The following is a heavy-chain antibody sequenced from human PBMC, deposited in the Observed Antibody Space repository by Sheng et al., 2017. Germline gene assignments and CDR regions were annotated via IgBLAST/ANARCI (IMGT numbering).Heavy chain of an antibody. CDR1: GGSFSGYY. J-gene: IGHJ4*02. V-gene: IGHV4-34*01. CDR3: ARGNAAAADDY. Sequence: QVQLQQWGAGLLKPSETLSLTCAVYGGSFSGYYWSWIRQPPGKGLEWIGEINHSGSTNYNPSLKSRVTISVDTSKNQFSLKLSSVTAADTAVYYCARGNAAAADDYWGQGTLVTVSS. D-gene: IGHD6-13*01. CDR2: INHSGST.